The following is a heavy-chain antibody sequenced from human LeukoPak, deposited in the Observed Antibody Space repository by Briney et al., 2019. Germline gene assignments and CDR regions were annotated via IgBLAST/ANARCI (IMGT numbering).Heavy chain of an antibody. D-gene: IGHD4-23*01. Sequence: LPGGSLKLSCTVSGFTFQTYSMNWVRQAPGKGLEWVSYISSSGTTMYYADSVKGRFTISRDNAKNSVYLQMNSLRAEDTAVYYCASPVVTRGFDYWGQGTLVTVSS. CDR3: ASPVVTRGFDY. CDR1: GFTFQTYS. J-gene: IGHJ4*02. V-gene: IGHV3-48*04. CDR2: ISSSGTTM.